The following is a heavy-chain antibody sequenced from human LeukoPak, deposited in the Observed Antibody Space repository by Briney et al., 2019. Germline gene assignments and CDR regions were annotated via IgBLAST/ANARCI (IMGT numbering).Heavy chain of an antibody. V-gene: IGHV1-18*04. CDR1: EYTLTNYY. CDR3: ARASQQLVLGSFDY. D-gene: IGHD6-13*01. Sequence: PGASLKVSCKASEYTLTNYYIHWLRQAPGQGLEWMGWISAYNGNTNYAQKLQGRVTMTTDTSTSTAYMELRSLRSDDTAVYYCARASQQLVLGSFDYWGQGTLVTVSS. CDR2: ISAYNGNT. J-gene: IGHJ4*02.